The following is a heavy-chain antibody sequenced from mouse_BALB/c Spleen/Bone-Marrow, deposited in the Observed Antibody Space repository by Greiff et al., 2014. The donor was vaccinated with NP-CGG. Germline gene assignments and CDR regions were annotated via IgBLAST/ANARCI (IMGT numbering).Heavy chain of an antibody. CDR2: IDPYDSET. Sequence: QVQLQQSGAELVRPGASVKLSCKASGYTFTNYWMNWVKQRPEQGLEWIGRIDPYDSETHSNQKFKDKAILTVDKSSSTAYMQRSSLTSEDSAVYYCARWGTTVVDYFDVWGAGTTVTVSS. J-gene: IGHJ1*02. D-gene: IGHD1-1*01. CDR3: ARWGTTVVDYFDV. CDR1: GYTFTNYW. V-gene: IGHV1-52*01.